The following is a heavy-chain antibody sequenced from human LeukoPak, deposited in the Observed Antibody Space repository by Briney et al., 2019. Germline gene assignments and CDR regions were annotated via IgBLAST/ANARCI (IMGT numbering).Heavy chain of an antibody. V-gene: IGHV3-20*04. D-gene: IGHD1-26*01. J-gene: IGHJ4*02. CDR3: ARDLDGSYAFDY. CDR1: GFTFDDYG. Sequence: GGSLRLSCAASGFTFDDYGMSWVRQAPGKGMEWVSGINWNGGGTGYADSVKGRFTISRDNAKNSLYLQMNSLRAEDTALYYCARDLDGSYAFDYWGQGTLVTVSS. CDR2: INWNGGGT.